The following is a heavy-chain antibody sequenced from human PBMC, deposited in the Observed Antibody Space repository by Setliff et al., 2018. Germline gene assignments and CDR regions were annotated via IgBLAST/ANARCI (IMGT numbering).Heavy chain of an antibody. D-gene: IGHD3-9*01. CDR3: ARNPVDYVILSHLHYYYSDF. CDR1: GGTFSSYA. CDR2: IIPILGIA. V-gene: IGHV1-69*10. Sequence: GASVKVSCKASGGTFSSYAISWVRQAPGQGLEWMGGIIPILGIANYAQKFQGRVTITADKSTSTAYMELSSLRSEDTAVYYCARNPVDYVILSHLHYYYSDFWGNGTTVTVSS. J-gene: IGHJ6*03.